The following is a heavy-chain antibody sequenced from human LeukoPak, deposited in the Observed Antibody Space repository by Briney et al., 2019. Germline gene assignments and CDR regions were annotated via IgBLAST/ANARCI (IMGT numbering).Heavy chain of an antibody. CDR1: GFTFSDYY. V-gene: IGHV3-11*04. D-gene: IGHD3-22*01. CDR2: VSSSGSTI. J-gene: IGHJ4*02. Sequence: GRSLRLSCAAAGFTFSDYYMSWVRQAPGKGLEWVSYVSSSGSTIYYADSVKGRFSIARDNAKNSLYLQMSSLRAEDTAVYYCARPRMKYYYDSSGYYDYWGQGTLVTVSS. CDR3: ARPRMKYYYDSSGYYDY.